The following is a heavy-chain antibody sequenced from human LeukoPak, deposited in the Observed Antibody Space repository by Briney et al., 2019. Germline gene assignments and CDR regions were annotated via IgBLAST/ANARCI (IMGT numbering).Heavy chain of an antibody. CDR3: ARDTRLLITIFGVVSSWFDP. CDR2: IYTSGST. Sequence: PSETLSLTCTVSGGSISSGSYYWSWIRQPAGKGLEWIGRIYTSGSTNYNPSLKSRVTISVDTSKNQFSLKLSSVTAADTAVYYCARDTRLLITIFGVVSSWFDPWGQGTLVTVSS. J-gene: IGHJ5*02. CDR1: GGSISSGSYY. D-gene: IGHD3-3*01. V-gene: IGHV4-61*02.